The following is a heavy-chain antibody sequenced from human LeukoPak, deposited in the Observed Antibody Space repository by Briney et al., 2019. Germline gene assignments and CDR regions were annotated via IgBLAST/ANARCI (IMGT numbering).Heavy chain of an antibody. Sequence: ASVKVSCKASGYTFTSYGISWVRQAPGQGLEWMGWISAYNGNTNYAQKLQGRVTMTTDTSTSTAYMELRSLRSDDTAVYYCARDGYAYSYGRDGFDYWGQGTLVTVSS. CDR3: ARDGYAYSYGRDGFDY. CDR2: ISAYNGNT. J-gene: IGHJ4*02. CDR1: GYTFTSYG. V-gene: IGHV1-18*01. D-gene: IGHD5-18*01.